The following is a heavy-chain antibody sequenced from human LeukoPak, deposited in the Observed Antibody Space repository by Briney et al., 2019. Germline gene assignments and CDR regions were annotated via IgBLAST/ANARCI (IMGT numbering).Heavy chain of an antibody. V-gene: IGHV3-23*01. CDR2: VSGSTGRT. D-gene: IGHD3-3*02. J-gene: IGHJ3*02. Sequence: GGSLRLSCAASGFTSSNFAMNWVRQAPGKGLECVSSVSGSTGRTYYADSVKGRFTISRDDSKNTVYLEMNSLRAEDTAVYYCAREISRTGAFDIWGQGTMVTVSS. CDR3: AREISRTGAFDI. CDR1: GFTSSNFA.